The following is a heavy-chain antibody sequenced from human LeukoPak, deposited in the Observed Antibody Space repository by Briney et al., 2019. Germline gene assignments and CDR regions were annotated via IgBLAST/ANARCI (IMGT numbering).Heavy chain of an antibody. CDR1: GFTFGSYG. Sequence: GGSLRLSCAASGFTFGSYGMHWVRQAPGKGLEWVAFIRYDGSNKYYADSVKGRFTISRDNSKNTLYLQMNSLRAEDTAVYYCAKGSKGSYSPIDYWGQGTLVTVSS. CDR2: IRYDGSNK. D-gene: IGHD1-26*01. J-gene: IGHJ4*02. V-gene: IGHV3-30*02. CDR3: AKGSKGSYSPIDY.